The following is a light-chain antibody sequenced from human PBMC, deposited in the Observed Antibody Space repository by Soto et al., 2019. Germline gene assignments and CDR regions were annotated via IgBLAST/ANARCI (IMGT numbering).Light chain of an antibody. CDR1: GSDVGNYNL. CDR3: CSYAGSSIHVV. Sequence: QSALTQPASVSGSLGQSITISCTGTGSDVGNYNLVSWYQQHPGKAPKLMIYEGSKRHSGVSNRFSGSKSGNTASLTISGLQAEDEADYYCCSYAGSSIHVVFGGGTKLTVL. CDR2: EGS. J-gene: IGLJ2*01. V-gene: IGLV2-23*01.